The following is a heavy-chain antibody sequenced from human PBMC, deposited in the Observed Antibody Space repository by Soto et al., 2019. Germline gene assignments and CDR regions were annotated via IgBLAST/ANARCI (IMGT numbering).Heavy chain of an antibody. D-gene: IGHD3-16*01. J-gene: IGHJ1*01. Sequence: SLRLSCAASGFTFSSYGMHWVRQAPGKGLEWVAVIWYDGSNKYYADSVKGRFTISRDNSKNTLYLQMNSLRAEDTAVYYCARGGQLLTYFQHWGQGTLVTVSS. CDR1: GFTFSSYG. CDR3: ARGGQLLTYFQH. CDR2: IWYDGSNK. V-gene: IGHV3-33*01.